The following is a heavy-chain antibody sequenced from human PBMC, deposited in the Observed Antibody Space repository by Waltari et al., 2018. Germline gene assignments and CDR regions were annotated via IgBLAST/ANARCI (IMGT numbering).Heavy chain of an antibody. D-gene: IGHD3-22*01. CDR2: IKHTGNT. CDR1: GGSFSDYY. CDR3: ARPLPVGGYYWDL. V-gene: IGHV4-34*01. J-gene: IGHJ5*02. Sequence: QVQLQLWGAGLFKPSETLSLPCPVYGGSFSDYYWNWIRQPPGMGLEWIGEIKHTGNTNYNPSLKSRVTLSIDTSKSQISLNLRSVTAADTAVYYCARPLPVGGYYWDLWAQGTLVTVSS.